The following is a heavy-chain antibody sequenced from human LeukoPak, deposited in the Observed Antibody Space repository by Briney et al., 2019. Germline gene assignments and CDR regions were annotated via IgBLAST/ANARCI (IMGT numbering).Heavy chain of an antibody. CDR2: ISSNGGST. V-gene: IGHV3-64D*06. CDR1: GFTFSSYA. D-gene: IGHD6-13*01. J-gene: IGHJ1*01. CDR3: VKDPPYSSSWYFQY. Sequence: GGSLRLSCSASGFTFSSYAMHWVRQAPGKGLEYVSAISSNGGSTYYADSVKGRFTIYRDNSKNTLYLQMSSLRAEDTAVYYCVKDPPYSSSWYFQYWGQGTLVTVSS.